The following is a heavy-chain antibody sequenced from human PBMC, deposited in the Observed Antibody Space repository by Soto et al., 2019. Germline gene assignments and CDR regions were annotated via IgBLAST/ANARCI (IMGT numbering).Heavy chain of an antibody. V-gene: IGHV1-46*01. D-gene: IGHD6-13*01. CDR2: INPLPTSGST. CDR3: AGDLAAAAY. CDR1: GYIFTNYY. J-gene: IGHJ4*02. Sequence: ASVMLSCKASGYIFTNYYIHWVRQAPGQGLEWMAIINPLPTSGSTNYAQKFQGRVTVTRDTSTSTVYLELSSLRSDDTAVYYCAGDLAAAAYWGQGTLVSVSS.